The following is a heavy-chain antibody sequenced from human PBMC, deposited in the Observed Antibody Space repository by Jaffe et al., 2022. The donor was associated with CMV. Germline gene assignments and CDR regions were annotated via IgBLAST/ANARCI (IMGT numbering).Heavy chain of an antibody. V-gene: IGHV3-73*02. Sequence: EVQLVESGGGLVQPGGSLKLSCAASGFTFSGSAMHWVRQASGKGLEWVGRIRSKANSYATAYAASVKGRFTISRDDSKNTAYLQMNSLKTEDTAVYYCTRQSGVLLRTHWGQGTLVTVSS. J-gene: IGHJ4*02. CDR3: TRQSGVLLRTH. CDR2: IRSKANSYAT. D-gene: IGHD3-10*01. CDR1: GFTFSGSA.